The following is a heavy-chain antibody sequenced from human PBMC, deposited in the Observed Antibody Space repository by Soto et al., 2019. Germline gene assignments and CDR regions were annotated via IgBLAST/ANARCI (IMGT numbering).Heavy chain of an antibody. CDR3: ARDHEYISGWNPDAFDI. V-gene: IGHV3-21*01. J-gene: IGHJ3*02. CDR1: GFIFSDYR. Sequence: EVQLVESGGGLVKPGGSLRLSCAASGFIFSDYRMNWVRQAPVKGLERGSSISSSSNYKYYADSVKGRFTISRYNAKNSLYLQMNSLRAEDTAVYYCARDHEYISGWNPDAFDIWGQGTTVTVSS. D-gene: IGHD6-19*01. CDR2: ISSSSNYK.